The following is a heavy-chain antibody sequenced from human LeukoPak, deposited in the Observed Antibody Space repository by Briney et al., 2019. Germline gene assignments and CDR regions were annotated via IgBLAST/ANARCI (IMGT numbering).Heavy chain of an antibody. CDR1: GYTFTGYY. V-gene: IGHV1-2*02. J-gene: IGHJ4*02. CDR2: INPNSGGI. CDR3: ARDGRRIAARPGGTTFDY. D-gene: IGHD6-6*01. Sequence: ASVKVSCKASGYTFTGYYMHWVRQAPGQGLEWMGWINPNSGGINYAQKFQGRVTMTRDTSISTAYMELSRLRSDDTAVYYCARDGRRIAARPGGTTFDYWGQGTLVTVSS.